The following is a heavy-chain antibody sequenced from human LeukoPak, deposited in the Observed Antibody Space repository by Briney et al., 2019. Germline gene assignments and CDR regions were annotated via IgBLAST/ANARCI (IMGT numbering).Heavy chain of an antibody. D-gene: IGHD6-13*01. V-gene: IGHV1-18*01. J-gene: IGHJ6*03. CDR1: GYTFTSYG. CDR2: ISAYNGNT. Sequence: GASVKVSCKASGYTFTSYGISWVRQAPGQGLEWMGWISAYNGNTNYAQKLQGRVTMTTDTSTSTAYMELRSLRSDDTAVYYCASGYSSSWYDYYYYYMDVWGKGTTVTVSS. CDR3: ASGYSSSWYDYYYYYMDV.